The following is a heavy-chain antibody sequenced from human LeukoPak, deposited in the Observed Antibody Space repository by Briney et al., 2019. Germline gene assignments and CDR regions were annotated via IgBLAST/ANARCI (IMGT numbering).Heavy chain of an antibody. CDR3: ASATRWLQPYDAFDI. CDR1: GFTFSSYW. Sequence: GGSLRLSGAASGFTFSSYWMSWVRQAPGKGLEWVANIKQDGSEKYYVDSVKGRFTISRDNAKNSLYLQMNSLRAEDTAVYYCASATRWLQPYDAFDIWGQGTMVTVSS. V-gene: IGHV3-7*01. CDR2: IKQDGSEK. D-gene: IGHD5-24*01. J-gene: IGHJ3*02.